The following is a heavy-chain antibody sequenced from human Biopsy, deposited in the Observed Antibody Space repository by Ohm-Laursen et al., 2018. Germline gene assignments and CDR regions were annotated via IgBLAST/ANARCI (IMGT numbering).Heavy chain of an antibody. CDR1: GGTVSRYA. CDR3: ARGLPTEYGDYFSLDY. V-gene: IGHV1-69*17. J-gene: IGHJ4*02. D-gene: IGHD4-17*01. CDR2: IIPVFGLA. Sequence: GSSVKVSCKASGGTVSRYAISWVRQAPGQGLEWMGGIIPVFGLATYAQRLQGRVSITADTSTNTAYMELSSLRSDDTAAYFCARGLPTEYGDYFSLDYWGQGTLVIVSS.